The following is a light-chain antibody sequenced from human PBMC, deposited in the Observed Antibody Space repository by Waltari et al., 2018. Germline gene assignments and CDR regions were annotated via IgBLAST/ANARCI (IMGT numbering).Light chain of an antibody. CDR3: AAWDDSLNGRWV. CDR1: SSNVGSNF. V-gene: IGLV1-44*01. CDR2: RND. Sequence: QSEMSQPPSVSGTPGQTVTISCPGRSSNVGSNFVNWYQQLPGTAPKLLIYRNDQRPSGVPDRFSGSKSGTSASLAISGLQSEDEADYYCAAWDDSLNGRWVFGAGTKLTVL. J-gene: IGLJ2*01.